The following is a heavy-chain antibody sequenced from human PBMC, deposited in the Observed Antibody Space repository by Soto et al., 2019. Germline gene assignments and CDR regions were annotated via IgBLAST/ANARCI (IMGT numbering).Heavy chain of an antibody. D-gene: IGHD3-3*01. J-gene: IGHJ5*02. V-gene: IGHV3-66*01. CDR1: GFTVSSNY. CDR2: ISSGGST. Sequence: EVQLVESGGGLVQPGGSLRLSCAASGFTVSSNYMSWVRQAPGKGLEWVSVISSGGSTYYADSVKGRFTISRDNSKNTLYLQMNSLRAEDTAVYYCARVGGILEWLSYNWFDPWGQGTLVTVSS. CDR3: ARVGGILEWLSYNWFDP.